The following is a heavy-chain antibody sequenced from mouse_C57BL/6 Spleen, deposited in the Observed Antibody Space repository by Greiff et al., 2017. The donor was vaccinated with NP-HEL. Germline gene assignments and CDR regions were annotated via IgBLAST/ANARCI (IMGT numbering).Heavy chain of an antibody. CDR3: ARGEYPYYFDY. V-gene: IGHV1-52*01. D-gene: IGHD2-10*02. CDR2: IDPSDSET. CDR1: GYTFTSYW. J-gene: IGHJ2*01. Sequence: VQLQQPGAELVRPGSSVKLSCKASGYTFTSYWMHWVKQRPIQGLEWIGNIDPSDSETHYNQKFKDKATLTVDKSSSTAYMQLSSLTSEDSAVYYCARGEYPYYFDYWGQGTTLTVSS.